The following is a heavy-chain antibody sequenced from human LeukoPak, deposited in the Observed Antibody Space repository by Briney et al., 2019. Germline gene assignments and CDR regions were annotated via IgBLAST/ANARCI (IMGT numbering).Heavy chain of an antibody. CDR2: VNHSGIA. CDR3: ARGPSCSGGSCYEYNYYYMDV. Sequence: SETLSLTCTVSGGSISSSSYYWGWIRQPPGKGLEWIGEVNHSGIAIYNPSLKSRVTISVDTSKNQFSLKLSSVTAADTAVYYCARGPSCSGGSCYEYNYYYMDVWGKGTTVTVSS. CDR1: GGSISSSSYY. D-gene: IGHD2-15*01. J-gene: IGHJ6*03. V-gene: IGHV4-39*07.